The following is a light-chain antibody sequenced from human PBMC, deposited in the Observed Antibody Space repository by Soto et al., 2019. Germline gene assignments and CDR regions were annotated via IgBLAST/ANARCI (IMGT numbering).Light chain of an antibody. J-gene: IGKJ1*01. CDR3: QQRSGWPRT. CDR2: GAS. CDR1: QSVSSY. V-gene: IGKV3-11*01. Sequence: EIVLTQSPATLSLSPGERATLSCRASQSVSSYLAWYQQKPGQAPGLLIYGASNRATGIPARFSGSGSGTDFTLTLSSLEPEDFAVYYCQQRSGWPRTFGQGTKVEI.